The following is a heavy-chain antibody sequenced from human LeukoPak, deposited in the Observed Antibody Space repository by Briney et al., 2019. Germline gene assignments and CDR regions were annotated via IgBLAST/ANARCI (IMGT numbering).Heavy chain of an antibody. CDR3: ARDSPYYDILTGYSYAFDI. CDR1: GFTVSSNY. J-gene: IGHJ3*02. D-gene: IGHD3-9*01. CDR2: IYSGGST. V-gene: IGHV3-66*01. Sequence: GGSLRLSCAASGFTVSSNYMSWVRQAPGKGLEWVSVIYSGGSTYYADSVKGRFTISRDNSKNTLYLQMNSLRAEDTAVYYCARDSPYYDILTGYSYAFDIWGQGTMVTVSS.